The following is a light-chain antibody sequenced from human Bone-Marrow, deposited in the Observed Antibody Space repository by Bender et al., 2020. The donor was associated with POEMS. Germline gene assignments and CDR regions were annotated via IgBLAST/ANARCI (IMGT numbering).Light chain of an antibody. CDR1: NIRTKS. V-gene: IGLV3-21*02. J-gene: IGLJ3*02. CDR2: DDS. Sequence: SYVLTQPPSVSVAPGQTARITCGGNNIRTKSVHWYQQKPGQAPVLVVHDDSDRPSGIPERFSGSNSGDTATLTITRVEAGDEADYYCQVWDATSDHVVFGGGTKLTVL. CDR3: QVWDATSDHVV.